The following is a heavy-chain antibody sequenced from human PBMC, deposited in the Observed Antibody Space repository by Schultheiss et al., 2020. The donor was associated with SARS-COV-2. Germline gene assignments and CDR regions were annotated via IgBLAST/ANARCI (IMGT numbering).Heavy chain of an antibody. CDR3: AKGPYDFWSGYYTDYMDV. V-gene: IGHV3-30*04. CDR1: GFTFSSYA. CDR2: ISYDGSNK. D-gene: IGHD3-3*01. Sequence: GESLKISCAASGFTFSSYAMHWVRQAPGKGLEWVAVISYDGSNKYYADSVKGRFTISRDNSKNSLYLQMNSLRTEDTALYYCAKGPYDFWSGYYTDYMDVWGKGTTVTVSS. J-gene: IGHJ6*03.